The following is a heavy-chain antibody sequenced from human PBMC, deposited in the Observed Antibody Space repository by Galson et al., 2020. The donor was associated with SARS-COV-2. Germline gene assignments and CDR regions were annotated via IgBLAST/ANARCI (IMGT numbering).Heavy chain of an antibody. CDR3: ARVIGIPNSNNWERYYYYMDV. J-gene: IGHJ6*03. CDR2: IWYDGKNK. CDR1: GFTFSYYG. V-gene: IGHV3-33*01. D-gene: IGHD1-1*01. Sequence: GGSLRLSCEASGFTFSYYGMHWARQAPGKGLEWVSVIWYDGKNKDYTDSVKGRFTISRDNSKNTLYLQMNSLRAEDTAVYYCARVIGIPNSNNWERYYYYMDVWGKGTTLTVSS.